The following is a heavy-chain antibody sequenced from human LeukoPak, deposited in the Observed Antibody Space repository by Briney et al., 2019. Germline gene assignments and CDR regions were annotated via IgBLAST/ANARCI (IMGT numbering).Heavy chain of an antibody. J-gene: IGHJ4*02. V-gene: IGHV1-2*02. CDR2: INPNSGGT. CDR3: ARDRDGYNNIDY. Sequence: ASVKVSCKASGYTFTGYYMHWERQAPGQGLEWMGWINPNSGGTNYAQKFQGRVTMTRDTSISTAYMELSRLRSDDTAVYYCARDRDGYNNIDYWGQGTLVTVSS. CDR1: GYTFTGYY. D-gene: IGHD5-24*01.